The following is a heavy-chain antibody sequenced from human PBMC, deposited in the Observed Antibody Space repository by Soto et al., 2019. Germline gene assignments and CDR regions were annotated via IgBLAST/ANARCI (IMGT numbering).Heavy chain of an antibody. Sequence: QLQLQESGPGLVKPSETLSLTCTVSGGSISSSSYYWGWIRQPPGKGLEWIGSIYYSGSTYYNPYLRSRVTISVYTSKNQFSLKLSSVTAADTAVYYCARRYCSSTSCYVGATYYYYYYMDVWGKGTTVTVSS. CDR2: IYYSGST. J-gene: IGHJ6*03. D-gene: IGHD2-2*01. V-gene: IGHV4-39*01. CDR1: GGSISSSSYY. CDR3: ARRYCSSTSCYVGATYYYYYYMDV.